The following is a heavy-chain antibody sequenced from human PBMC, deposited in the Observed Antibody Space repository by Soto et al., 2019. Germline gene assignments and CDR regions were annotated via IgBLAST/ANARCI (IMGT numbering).Heavy chain of an antibody. CDR3: AREKDIVVVVAATGMDV. CDR1: GGSISSSSYY. D-gene: IGHD2-15*01. Sequence: QLQLQESGPGLVKPSETLSLTCTVSGGSISSSSYYWGWIRQPPGKGLEWIGSIYYSGSTYYNPSLKSRVTISVDTSKNQFSLKLSSVTAADTAVYYCAREKDIVVVVAATGMDVWGKGTTVTVSS. V-gene: IGHV4-39*01. J-gene: IGHJ6*03. CDR2: IYYSGST.